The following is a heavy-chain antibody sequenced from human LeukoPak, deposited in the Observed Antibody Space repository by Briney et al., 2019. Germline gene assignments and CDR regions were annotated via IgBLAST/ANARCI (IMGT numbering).Heavy chain of an antibody. CDR2: KNPNSGNS. Sequence: GASVKVSCKASGYTFTNYDINWVRQATGQGLEWMRYKNPNSGNSAYAQKFQGRVTITTDASITTAYMELSGLRSEDTALYYCAREGLDDGGQGTLVTVSS. CDR1: GYTFTNYD. V-gene: IGHV1-8*01. CDR3: AREGLDD. J-gene: IGHJ4*02.